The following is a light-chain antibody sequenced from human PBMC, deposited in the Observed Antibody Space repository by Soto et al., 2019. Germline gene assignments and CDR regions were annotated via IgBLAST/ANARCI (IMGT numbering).Light chain of an antibody. V-gene: IGLV2-14*01. CDR1: SSDVGNGYDS. Sequence: QSVLAQPASVSGSPGQSITISCSGSSSDVGNGYDSVSWYQQHPGKAPKLIIYEVTNRPSGVSSRFSGSKSGNTASLTISGLQAEDEADYYCAAWDDSMNGYVFGSGTKVTVL. CDR2: EVT. J-gene: IGLJ1*01. CDR3: AAWDDSMNGYV.